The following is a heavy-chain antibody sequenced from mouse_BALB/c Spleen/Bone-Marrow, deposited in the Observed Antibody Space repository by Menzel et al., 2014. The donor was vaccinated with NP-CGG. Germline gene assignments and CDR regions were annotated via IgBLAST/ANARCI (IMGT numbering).Heavy chain of an antibody. J-gene: IGHJ4*01. CDR3: ARSSPTTWAMDY. Sequence: VKLVESGPGLVAPSQSLSITCTVSGFSLTSCGVHWVRQPPGKGLEWLVVIWSDGSTTYNSALKSRLSISKDNSKSQVFLKMNSLQTDDTAMYYCARSSPTTWAMDYWGQGTSVTVSS. CDR2: IWSDGST. V-gene: IGHV2-6*02. D-gene: IGHD2-12*01. CDR1: GFSLTSCG.